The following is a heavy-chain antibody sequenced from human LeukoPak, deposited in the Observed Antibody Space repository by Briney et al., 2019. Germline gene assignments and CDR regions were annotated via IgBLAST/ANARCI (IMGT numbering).Heavy chain of an antibody. CDR1: GCNFTSYW. CDR3: ARHQGIHEYFQH. Sequence: GESLQISCQGSGCNFTSYWIGGVRQRPGKGLEWMGIIYPGDSDTRYSPSFQGQVTISADKSISTAYLQWSSLKASDTAMYYCARHQGIHEYFQHWGQGTLVTVSS. CDR2: IYPGDSDT. D-gene: IGHD6-13*01. J-gene: IGHJ1*01. V-gene: IGHV5-51*01.